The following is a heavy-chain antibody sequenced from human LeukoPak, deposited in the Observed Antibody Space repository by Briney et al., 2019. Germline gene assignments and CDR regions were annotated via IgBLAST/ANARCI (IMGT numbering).Heavy chain of an antibody. D-gene: IGHD2-2*02. Sequence: PSETLSLTCAVSGYSISSGYYWGWIRQPPGKGLEWIGSIYHSGSTYYNPSLKSRVTISVDTSRNQFSLKLSSVTAADTAVYYCARQGIVVVPAAISLWGQGTLVTVPS. CDR1: GYSISSGYY. CDR3: ARQGIVVVPAAISL. J-gene: IGHJ4*02. CDR2: IYHSGST. V-gene: IGHV4-38-2*01.